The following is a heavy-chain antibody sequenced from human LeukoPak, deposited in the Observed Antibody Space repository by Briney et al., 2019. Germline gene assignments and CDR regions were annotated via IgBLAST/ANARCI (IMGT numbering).Heavy chain of an antibody. V-gene: IGHV4-39*01. CDR2: IYYSGST. CDR3: ARLVVVPDATAQYFHH. D-gene: IGHD2-2*01. CDR1: GGSISSSSYQ. J-gene: IGHJ1*01. Sequence: KPSETLSLTCTVSGGSISSSSYQWGWVRQPPGKGLEWIGRIYYSGSTYYNPSLKSRVTISVDTSKNQFSLKLSSVTAADTAVYYCARLVVVPDATAQYFHHWGQGTLVTVSS.